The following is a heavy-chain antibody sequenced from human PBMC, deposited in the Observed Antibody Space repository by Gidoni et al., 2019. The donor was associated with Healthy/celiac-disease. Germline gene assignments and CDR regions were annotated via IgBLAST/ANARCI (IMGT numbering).Heavy chain of an antibody. Sequence: QVQLQESGPGLVKPSQTLSLTCPVSGGSISSGSYYWSWIRQPAGKGLEWIGRIYTSGSTNYNPSLKSRVTISVDTSKNQFSLKLSSVTAADTAVYYCARDMDDSRGYRAGGFDPWGQGTLVTVSS. D-gene: IGHD3-22*01. V-gene: IGHV4-61*02. CDR1: GGSISSGSYY. J-gene: IGHJ5*02. CDR2: IYTSGST. CDR3: ARDMDDSRGYRAGGFDP.